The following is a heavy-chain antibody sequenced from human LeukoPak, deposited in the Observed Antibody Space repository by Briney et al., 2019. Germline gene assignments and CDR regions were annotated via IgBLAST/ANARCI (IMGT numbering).Heavy chain of an antibody. J-gene: IGHJ4*02. D-gene: IGHD5-12*01. V-gene: IGHV4-59*05. CDR1: DGSISSYY. CDR2: IYYSGST. CDR3: ATSYPKNMVATFGY. Sequence: SETLSLTCTVSDGSISSYYWSWLRQPPGKGLEWIGSIYYSGSTYYNPSLKRRVTISVDTSKNQFSLKLSSVTAADTAVYYCATSYPKNMVATFGYWGQGTLVTVSS.